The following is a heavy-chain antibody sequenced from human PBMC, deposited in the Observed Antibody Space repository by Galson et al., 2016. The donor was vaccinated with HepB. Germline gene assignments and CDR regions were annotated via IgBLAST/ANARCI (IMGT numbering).Heavy chain of an antibody. CDR2: IWSDGSNK. D-gene: IGHD5-24*01. CDR3: AKGRGMANGDFEH. CDR1: GITFSNYG. V-gene: IGHV3-33*06. Sequence: SLRLSCAVSGITFSNYGIHWLRQAPGKGLEWVAVIWSDGSNKHSADSVKGRFTTSRDSSKNTLYLQMNSLRVEDTAVYYCAKGRGMANGDFEHWGKGTLVTVSS. J-gene: IGHJ4*02.